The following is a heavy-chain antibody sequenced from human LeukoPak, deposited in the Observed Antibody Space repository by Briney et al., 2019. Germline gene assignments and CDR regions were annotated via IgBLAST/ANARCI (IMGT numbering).Heavy chain of an antibody. CDR3: ARERITMIVVVNAFDI. V-gene: IGHV1-46*03. CDR2: INPSGGST. J-gene: IGHJ3*02. Sequence: ASVKVSCKASGYTFASYYMHWVRQARGQGLEWMGIINPSGGSTSYAQKFQGRVTMTRDTSTSTVYMELSSLRSEDTAVYYCARERITMIVVVNAFDIWGQGTMVTVSS. D-gene: IGHD3-22*01. CDR1: GYTFASYY.